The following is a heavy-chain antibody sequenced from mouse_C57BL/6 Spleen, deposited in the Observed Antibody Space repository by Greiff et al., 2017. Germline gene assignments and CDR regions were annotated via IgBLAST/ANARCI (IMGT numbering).Heavy chain of an antibody. D-gene: IGHD4-1*01. CDR2: IPPSDSDT. J-gene: IGHJ4*01. CDR3: EIHWVAMDY. Sequence: VQLHQPGAELVKPGASVKVSCKASGYTFTSYWLHWVKQRPGHGLEWIGRIPPSDSDTNYNQKFKGKATLTVDKSSSTAYMQLSSLTSEDSAVYYCEIHWVAMDYWGQGTSVTVSS. V-gene: IGHV1-74*01. CDR1: GYTFTSYW.